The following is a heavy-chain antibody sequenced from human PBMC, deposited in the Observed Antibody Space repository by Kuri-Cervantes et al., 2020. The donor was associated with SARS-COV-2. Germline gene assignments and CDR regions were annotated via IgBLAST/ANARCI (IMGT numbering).Heavy chain of an antibody. J-gene: IGHJ6*04. D-gene: IGHD2-2*02. CDR2: IYHSGST. CDR3: ARIFVPAAILTDGWYFDL. Sequence: SETLSLTCAVSGYSISSGYYWGWIRQPPGKGLEWIGSIYHSGSTYYNPSLKSRVTISVDTSKNQFSLKLSSVTAADTALYYCARIFVPAAILTDGWYFDLWGKGTTVTVSS. V-gene: IGHV4-38-2*01. CDR1: GYSISSGYY.